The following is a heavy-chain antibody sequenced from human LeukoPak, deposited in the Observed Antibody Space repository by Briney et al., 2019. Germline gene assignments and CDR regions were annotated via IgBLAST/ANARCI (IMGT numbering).Heavy chain of an antibody. CDR1: GFTFSSYS. J-gene: IGHJ4*02. D-gene: IGHD6-13*01. CDR2: ISSSSSYI. V-gene: IGHV3-21*01. Sequence: PGGSLRLSCAASGFTFSSYSRNWVRQAPGEGLEWVSSISSSSSYIYYADSVKGRFTISRDNAKNSLYLQMNSLRAEDTAVYYCASIAAAAHWGQGTLVTVSS. CDR3: ASIAAAAH.